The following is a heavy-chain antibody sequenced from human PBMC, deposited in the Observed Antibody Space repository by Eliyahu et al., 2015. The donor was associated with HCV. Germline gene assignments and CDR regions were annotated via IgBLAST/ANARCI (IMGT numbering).Heavy chain of an antibody. J-gene: IGHJ5*02. CDR3: VRDRTLAGLDH. Sequence: EVQLVESGGGLIQPGGSLRLSCAASGFIVNSNYMSWVRQAPGKGLEWVSVIYSGGSTYYADSVKGRFTISRDNSENKVFLHMNSLRAEDTAVYYCVRDRTLAGLDHWGQGTLVSVSS. CDR2: IYSGGST. D-gene: IGHD6-19*01. V-gene: IGHV3-53*01. CDR1: GFIVNSNY.